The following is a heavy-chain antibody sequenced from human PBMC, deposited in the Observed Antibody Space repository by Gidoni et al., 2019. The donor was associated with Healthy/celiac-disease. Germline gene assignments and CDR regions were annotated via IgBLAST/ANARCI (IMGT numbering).Heavy chain of an antibody. CDR3: AREPLWFEDYYYGMDV. J-gene: IGHJ6*02. D-gene: IGHD3-10*01. Sequence: QVQLVESGGGVVQPGRSLRLSCAASGFTFSSYGMHWVRQAPGKGLEWVAVIWYDGSNKYYADSVKGRFTISRDNSKNTLYLQMNSLRAEDTAVYYCAREPLWFEDYYYGMDVWGQGTTVTVSS. CDR1: GFTFSSYG. CDR2: IWYDGSNK. V-gene: IGHV3-33*01.